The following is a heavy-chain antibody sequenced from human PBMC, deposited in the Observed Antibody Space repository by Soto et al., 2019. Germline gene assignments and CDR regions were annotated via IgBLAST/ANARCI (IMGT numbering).Heavy chain of an antibody. CDR3: ARVCGGDCHYGMDV. V-gene: IGHV4-31*03. D-gene: IGHD2-21*02. CDR1: GGSISSGGYY. J-gene: IGHJ6*02. CDR2: IYYSGGT. Sequence: QVQLQESGPGLVKPSQTLSLTCTVSGGSISSGGYYWSWIRQHPGKVLEWIGYIYYSGGTYYNPSLKGRVTISVDTSKNQFSLKLSSVTAADTAVYYCARVCGGDCHYGMDVWGQGTTVTVSS.